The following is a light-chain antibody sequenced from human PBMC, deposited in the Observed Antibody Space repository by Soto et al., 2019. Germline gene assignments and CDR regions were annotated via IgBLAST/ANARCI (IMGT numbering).Light chain of an antibody. CDR3: HQYYSYPIT. J-gene: IGKJ5*01. CDR1: QGISSY. V-gene: IGKV1-8*01. Sequence: AVRMKQSPSSFSSSTGDRVTITCRASQGISSYLAWYQQKPGKAPKLLIYAASTLQSGVPSRFSGSGSGTDFPLTISCLQSEDFATYDGHQYYSYPITVGQGTRLEI. CDR2: AAS.